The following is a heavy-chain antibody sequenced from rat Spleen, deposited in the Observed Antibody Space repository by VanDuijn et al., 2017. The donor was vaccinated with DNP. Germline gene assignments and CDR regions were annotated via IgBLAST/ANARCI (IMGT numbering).Heavy chain of an antibody. CDR2: ISYDGGST. D-gene: IGHD1-10*01. CDR1: GFTFSDYN. CDR3: ARPGYNNFYFHY. V-gene: IGHV5-7*01. Sequence: EVQLVESGGDLVQPGRSLKLSCSASGFTFSDYNMAWVRQAPEKGLEWVASISYDGGSTYYRDSVMGRFTISRDSGKSTLYLQMDSLRSEDTATYYCARPGYNNFYFHYWGQGVMVTVSA. J-gene: IGHJ2*01.